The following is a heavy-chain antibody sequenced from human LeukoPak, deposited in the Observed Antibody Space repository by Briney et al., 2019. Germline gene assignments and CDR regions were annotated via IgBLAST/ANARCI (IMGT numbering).Heavy chain of an antibody. CDR1: GSSLSTSGMG. D-gene: IGHD2-15*01. CDR3: AHFSPFCSADSCSYFES. J-gene: IGHJ4*02. V-gene: IGHV2-5*01. Sequence: ASGPTLVNPTQTLTLTCTFSGSSLSTSGMGVGRIRQPPGKALEWLALIYWTDEKRYSPSLQSRLTIAKDTSKNQVVFTMTKMDPVDTATYYCAHFSPFCSADSCSYFESWGQGTLVTVSS. CDR2: IYWTDEK.